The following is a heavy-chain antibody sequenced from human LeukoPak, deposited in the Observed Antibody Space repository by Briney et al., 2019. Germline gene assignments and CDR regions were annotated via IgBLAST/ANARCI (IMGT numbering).Heavy chain of an antibody. CDR3: ARDYLMGGTTGKAFDI. Sequence: PGGSLRLSCAASGFIFSNYGMNWVRQAPGKGLEWVAVISYDGNIKYYTDSVKGRFTISRDNSKNTLYLQMNSLRAEDTAVYYCARDYLMGGTTGKAFDIWGQGTMVTISS. V-gene: IGHV3-30*03. CDR2: ISYDGNIK. J-gene: IGHJ3*02. D-gene: IGHD1-26*01. CDR1: GFIFSNYG.